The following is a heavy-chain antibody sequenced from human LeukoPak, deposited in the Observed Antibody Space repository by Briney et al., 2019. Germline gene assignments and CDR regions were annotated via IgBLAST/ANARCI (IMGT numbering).Heavy chain of an antibody. CDR2: IYSGGST. CDR3: AREGGYVAAAGDGDY. D-gene: IGHD6-13*01. Sequence: GGSLRLSCAASGFAVSSNYMSWVRQAPGKGLEWVSVIYSGGSTYYADSVKGRFTISRDNSKNTLYLQMNSLRAEDTAVYYCAREGGYVAAAGDGDYWGQGTLVTVSS. CDR1: GFAVSSNY. V-gene: IGHV3-66*01. J-gene: IGHJ4*02.